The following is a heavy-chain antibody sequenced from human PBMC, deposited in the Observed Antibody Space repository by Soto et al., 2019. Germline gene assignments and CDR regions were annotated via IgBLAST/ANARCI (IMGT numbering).Heavy chain of an antibody. CDR1: GGTFSSYT. CDR2: IIPILGIA. Sequence: QVQLVQSGAEVKKPGSSVKVSCKASGGTFSSYTISWVRQAPGQGLEWMGRIIPILGIANYAQKFQGRVTITADKSTSTAYMELSSLRSEDTAVYYCARGPWGGSSGPYYFDYWGQGTLVTVSS. J-gene: IGHJ4*02. V-gene: IGHV1-69*02. CDR3: ARGPWGGSSGPYYFDY. D-gene: IGHD3-10*01.